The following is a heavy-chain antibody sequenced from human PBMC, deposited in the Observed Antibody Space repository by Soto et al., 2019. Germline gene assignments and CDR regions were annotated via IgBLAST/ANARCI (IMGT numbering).Heavy chain of an antibody. V-gene: IGHV1-69*06. CDR1: GGTFSSYA. J-gene: IGHJ4*02. CDR2: IIPIFGTA. Sequence: QVQLVQSGAEVKKPGSSVKVSCKASGGTFSSYAISWVRQAPGQGLEWMGGIIPIFGTANYAQKFQGRVTITADKSTSTADMELSSLRSEDTAMYYCALVERTRNDFDYWGQGTLVTVSS. D-gene: IGHD1-1*01. CDR3: ALVERTRNDFDY.